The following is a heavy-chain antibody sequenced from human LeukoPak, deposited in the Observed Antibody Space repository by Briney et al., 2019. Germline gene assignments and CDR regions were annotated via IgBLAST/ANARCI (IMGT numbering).Heavy chain of an antibody. CDR3: ARDVASVTTGGMGV. CDR1: GFSFSTYA. CDR2: IWYDGTNK. J-gene: IGHJ6*02. Sequence: PGRSLRLSCAASGFSFSTYAVHWVRQAPGKGLEWVAVIWYDGTNKYYTDSVRGRFTISRDNSKNTLYLQMTSLRADDTAVYYCARDVASVTTGGMGVWGLGTTVTVSS. D-gene: IGHD4-17*01. V-gene: IGHV3-33*01.